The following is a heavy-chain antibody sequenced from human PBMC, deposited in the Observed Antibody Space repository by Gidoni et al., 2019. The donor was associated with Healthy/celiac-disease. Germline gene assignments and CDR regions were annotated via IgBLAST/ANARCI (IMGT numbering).Heavy chain of an antibody. CDR3: AVPYSSSSSGAFDI. Sequence: QVQPVQSGAAVKQPGSSVKVSCTASGGTFSSYAFRWVRQAPGQGLEWMGGIIPIFGTANYAQKFQGRVTITADESTSTAYMELSSLRSEDTAVYYCAVPYSSSSSGAFDIWGQGTMVTVSS. V-gene: IGHV1-69*01. J-gene: IGHJ3*02. CDR2: IIPIFGTA. CDR1: GGTFSSYA. D-gene: IGHD6-6*01.